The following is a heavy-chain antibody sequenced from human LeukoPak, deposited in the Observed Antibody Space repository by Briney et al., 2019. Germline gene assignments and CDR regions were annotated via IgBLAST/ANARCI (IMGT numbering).Heavy chain of an antibody. CDR3: ARDLTNYYDSSGYAH. J-gene: IGHJ4*02. CDR2: IIPIFGTA. D-gene: IGHD3-22*01. CDR1: GGTFSSYA. Sequence: SVKVSCKASGGTFSSYAISWVRQAPGQGLEWMGGIIPIFGTANYAQKFQGRVTITADESTSTACMELSSLRSEDTAVYYCARDLTNYYDSSGYAHWGQETLVTVSS. V-gene: IGHV1-69*13.